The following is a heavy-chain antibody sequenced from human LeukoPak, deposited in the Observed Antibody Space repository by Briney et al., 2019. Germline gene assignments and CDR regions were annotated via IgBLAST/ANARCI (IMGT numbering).Heavy chain of an antibody. D-gene: IGHD3-22*01. Sequence: GGSLRLSCAASGFTFSSYSMNWVRQAPGKGLEWVSSISSSSSYIYYADSVKGRFTISRDNAKNSLYLQMNSLRAEDTAVYYCASGLDTYYYDSSGCDYAFDIWGQGTMVTVSS. CDR2: ISSSSSYI. J-gene: IGHJ3*02. CDR1: GFTFSSYS. CDR3: ASGLDTYYYDSSGCDYAFDI. V-gene: IGHV3-21*01.